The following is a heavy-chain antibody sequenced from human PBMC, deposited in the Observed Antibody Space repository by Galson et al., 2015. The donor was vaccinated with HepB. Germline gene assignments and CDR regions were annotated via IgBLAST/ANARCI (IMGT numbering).Heavy chain of an antibody. CDR2: ISYDGSNK. V-gene: IGHV3-30*18. J-gene: IGHJ4*02. CDR1: GFTFSNYG. CDR3: AKDAILGFDY. Sequence: SLRLSCAASGFTFSNYGMHWVRQAPGKGLEWVAVISYDGSNKYYADSVKGRFTISRDNSKNTLYLQMNSLRAEDTAVYYCAKDAILGFDYWGQGTLVTVSS. D-gene: IGHD3-16*01.